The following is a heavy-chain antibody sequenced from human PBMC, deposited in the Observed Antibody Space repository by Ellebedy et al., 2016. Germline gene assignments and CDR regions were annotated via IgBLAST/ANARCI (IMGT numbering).Heavy chain of an antibody. Sequence: GESLKISCAASGFTVSSNYMSWVRQAPGKGLEWVSYISSSSTIYYADSVKGRFTISRDNAKNSLYLQMNSLRDEDTAVYYCAKDRDIVVVVAALFDYWGQGTLVTVSS. CDR2: ISSSSTI. CDR3: AKDRDIVVVVAALFDY. CDR1: GFTVSSNY. J-gene: IGHJ4*02. D-gene: IGHD2-15*01. V-gene: IGHV3-69-1*01.